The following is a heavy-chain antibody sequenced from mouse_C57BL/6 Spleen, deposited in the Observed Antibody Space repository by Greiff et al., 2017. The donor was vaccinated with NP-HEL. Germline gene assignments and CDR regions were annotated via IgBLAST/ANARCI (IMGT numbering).Heavy chain of an antibody. J-gene: IGHJ4*01. CDR1: GYAFSSSW. V-gene: IGHV1-82*01. CDR2: IYPGDGDT. Sequence: QVQLKQSGPELVKPGASVKISCKASGYAFSSSWMNWVKQRPGKGLEWIGRIYPGDGDTNYNGKFKGKATLTADKSSSTAYMQLSSLTSEDSAVYFCARSGLWAMDYWGQGTSVTVSS. CDR3: ARSGLWAMDY. D-gene: IGHD3-1*01.